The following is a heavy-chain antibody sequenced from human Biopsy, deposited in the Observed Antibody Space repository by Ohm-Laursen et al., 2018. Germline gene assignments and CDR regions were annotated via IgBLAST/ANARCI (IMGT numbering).Heavy chain of an antibody. D-gene: IGHD1-26*01. CDR2: ITQSGST. Sequence: PGTLSLTCAVYGGSFNGYFWSWIRQPPGKGLEWIGDITQSGSTNYSPSLKSRVTISVDTAKKQFSLSLSSVTAADTAAYYCARVGAGASSIDYFDYWGQGALVTVSS. J-gene: IGHJ4*02. CDR3: ARVGAGASSIDYFDY. CDR1: GGSFNGYF. V-gene: IGHV4-34*01.